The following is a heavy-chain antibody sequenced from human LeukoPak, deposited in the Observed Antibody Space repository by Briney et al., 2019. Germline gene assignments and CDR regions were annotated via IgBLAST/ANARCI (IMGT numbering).Heavy chain of an antibody. CDR1: GGSFSGYY. CDR2: IYTSGST. J-gene: IGHJ3*02. Sequence: PSETLSLTCAVYGGSFSGYYWSWIRQPAGKGLEWIGRIYTSGSTNYNPSLKSRVTMSVDTSKNQFSLKLSSVTAADTAVYYCARTIWSGYYPNDAFDIWGQGTMVTVSS. CDR3: ARTIWSGYYPNDAFDI. D-gene: IGHD3-3*01. V-gene: IGHV4-59*10.